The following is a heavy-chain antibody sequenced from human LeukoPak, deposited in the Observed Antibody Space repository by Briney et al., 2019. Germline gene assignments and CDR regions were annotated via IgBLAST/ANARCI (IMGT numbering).Heavy chain of an antibody. CDR1: GGSISSYY. CDR3: ARQMRIVVVPAAIYWFDP. CDR2: IYYSGST. Sequence: SETLSFTCTVSGGSISSYYWSWIRQPPGKGLEWIGYIYYSGSTNYNPSLKSRVTISVDTSKNQFSLKLSSVTAADTAVYYCARQMRIVVVPAAIYWFDPWGQGTLVTVSS. J-gene: IGHJ5*02. D-gene: IGHD2-2*01. V-gene: IGHV4-59*08.